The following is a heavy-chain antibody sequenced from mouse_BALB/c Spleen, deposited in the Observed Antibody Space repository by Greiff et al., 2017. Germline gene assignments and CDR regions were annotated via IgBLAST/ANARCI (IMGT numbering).Heavy chain of an antibody. CDR2: ILPGSGST. V-gene: IGHV1-9*01. CDR3: ARGGYGSSYNTFDY. Sequence: VQLQQSGAELMKPGASVKISCKATGYTFSSYWIEWVKQRPGHGLEWIGEILPGSGSTNYNEKFKGKATFTADTSSNTAYMQLSSLTSADSAVYYCARGGYGSSYNTFDYWGQGTTLTVSS. J-gene: IGHJ2*01. CDR1: GYTFSSYW. D-gene: IGHD1-1*01.